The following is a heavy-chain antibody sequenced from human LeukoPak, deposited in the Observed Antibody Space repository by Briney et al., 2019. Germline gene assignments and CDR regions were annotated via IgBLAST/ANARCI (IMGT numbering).Heavy chain of an antibody. Sequence: PGGSLRLSCGASGFTFSSYAMSWVRQAPGKGLEWVSAISGSGGSTYYADSVKGRFTISRDNSKNTLYLQMNSLRAEDTAVYYCAKSPSSGYYPIEEYFQHWGQGTLVTVSS. CDR3: AKSPSSGYYPIEEYFQH. CDR1: GFTFSSYA. J-gene: IGHJ1*01. D-gene: IGHD3-22*01. CDR2: ISGSGGST. V-gene: IGHV3-23*01.